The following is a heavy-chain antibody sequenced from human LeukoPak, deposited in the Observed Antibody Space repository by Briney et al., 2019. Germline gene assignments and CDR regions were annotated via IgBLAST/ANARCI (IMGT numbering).Heavy chain of an antibody. V-gene: IGHV1-46*01. CDR2: INPSGGST. CDR1: GCTFTSYY. J-gene: IGHJ5*02. CDR3: ARDSNEWNWFDP. D-gene: IGHD2-8*01. Sequence: ASVKVSCKASGCTFTSYYMHWVRQAPGQGLEWMGIINPSGGSTSYAQKFQGRVTMTRDTSTSTVYMELSSLRSEDTAVYYCARDSNEWNWFDPWGQGTLVTVSS.